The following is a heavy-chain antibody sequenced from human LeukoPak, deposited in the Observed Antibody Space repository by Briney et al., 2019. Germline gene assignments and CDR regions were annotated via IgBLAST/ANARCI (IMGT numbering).Heavy chain of an antibody. J-gene: IGHJ5*02. CDR2: IIPIFGTA. V-gene: IGHV1-69*05. D-gene: IGHD3-3*01. CDR1: GYTFTSYD. CDR3: ATQTVWSGLSNWFDP. Sequence: ASVKVSCKASGYTFTSYDINWVRQAPGQGLEWMGGIIPIFGTANYAQKFQGRVTITTDESTSTAYMELSSLRSEDTAVYYCATQTVWSGLSNWFDPWGQGTLVTVSS.